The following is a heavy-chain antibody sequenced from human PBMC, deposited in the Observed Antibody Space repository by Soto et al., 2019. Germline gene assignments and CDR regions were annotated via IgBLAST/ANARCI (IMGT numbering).Heavy chain of an antibody. CDR1: GFTFSSYG. V-gene: IGHV3-33*01. Sequence: QVQLVESGGGVVQPGRSLRLSCAASGFTFSSYGMHWVRQAPGKGLEWVAVIWYDRSNKYYADSVKGRFTISRDNSKNLLDLQMNSLRAEHTAVYYCARGGLFNYYYYMDGWGAGTSGTVSS. J-gene: IGHJ6*03. CDR2: IWYDRSNK. D-gene: IGHD3-16*01. CDR3: ARGGLFNYYYYMDG.